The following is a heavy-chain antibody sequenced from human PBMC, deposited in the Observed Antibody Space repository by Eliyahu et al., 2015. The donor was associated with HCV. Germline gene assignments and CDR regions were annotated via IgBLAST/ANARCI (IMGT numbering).Heavy chain of an antibody. J-gene: IGHJ3*02. CDR3: ITHYYYYPSGGYNPRRAFDI. V-gene: IGHV3-49*03. CDR1: GFTFGYYA. D-gene: IGHD3-10*01. CDR2: IRSKSYGGTT. Sequence: EVQVVESGGGLVQPGRDLRLSCTGSGFTFGYYAXSWFRQAPGKGLEWVGYIRSKSYGGTTEYAASVKGRFTVSRDDSKSIAYLQMTSLKTEDTAVYYCITHYYYYPSGGYNPRRAFDIWGQGTMVTVSS.